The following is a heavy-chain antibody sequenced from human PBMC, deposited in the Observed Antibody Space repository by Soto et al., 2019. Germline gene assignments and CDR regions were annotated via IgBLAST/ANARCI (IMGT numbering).Heavy chain of an antibody. V-gene: IGHV1-2*02. J-gene: IGHJ4*02. CDR3: ARAARDSRSSCYYCFEY. Sequence: ASVKVSCKASGYTFTDHYINWVRQAPGHAPEYMGWIHPNSGETKYVERFQGRVTMTRDTSASTAYMELRSLRSEDTAVYYCARAARDSRSSCYYCFEYSGQGTLLTLSS. D-gene: IGHD3-22*01. CDR1: GYTFTDHY. CDR2: IHPNSGET.